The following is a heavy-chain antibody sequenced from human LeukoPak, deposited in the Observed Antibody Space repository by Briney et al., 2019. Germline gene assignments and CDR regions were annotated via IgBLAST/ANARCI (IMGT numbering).Heavy chain of an antibody. V-gene: IGHV5-51*01. J-gene: IGHJ4*02. D-gene: IGHD3-3*01. CDR1: GYSFTSYW. CDR3: AKSYDFWSGYLPN. Sequence: GESLKISCKGSGYSFTSYWIGWVRQMPGKGLEWMGIIYPGDSDTRYSPSFQGQVTISADKSTSTAYLQWSSLKASDTAMYYCAKSYDFWSGYLPNWGQGTLVTVSS. CDR2: IYPGDSDT.